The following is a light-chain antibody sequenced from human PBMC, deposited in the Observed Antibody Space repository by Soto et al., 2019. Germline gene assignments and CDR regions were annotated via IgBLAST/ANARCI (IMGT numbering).Light chain of an antibody. Sequence: QSVLTQSPSASASLGASVKLTCTLSSGHSSYAIAWHQQQPEKGPRYLMKLNSDGSHSKGDGIPDRLSGSSAGAQRYLTISSLQSEDEADYYCKTWGSVIRVFGTGTNVTVL. CDR2: LNSDGSH. V-gene: IGLV4-69*01. CDR1: SGHSSYA. J-gene: IGLJ1*01. CDR3: KTWGSVIRV.